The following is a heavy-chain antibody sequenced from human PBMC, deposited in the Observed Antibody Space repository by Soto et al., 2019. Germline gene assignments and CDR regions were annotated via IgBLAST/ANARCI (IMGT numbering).Heavy chain of an antibody. CDR1: GGSFSGYY. CDR2: INHSGST. V-gene: IGHV4-34*01. J-gene: IGHJ5*02. CDR3: GRNRSLITMVGGVSLCFDP. Sequence: PSETLSLTCAVYGGSFSGYYWSWIRQPPGKGLEWIGEINHSGSTNYNPSLKSRVTISVDTSKNQFSLKLSSVTAADTAVCYCGRNRSLITMVGGVSLCFDPRGQGPLVPASP. D-gene: IGHD3-10*01.